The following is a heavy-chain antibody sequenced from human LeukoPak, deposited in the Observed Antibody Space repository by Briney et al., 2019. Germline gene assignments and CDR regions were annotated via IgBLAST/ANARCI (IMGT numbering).Heavy chain of an antibody. D-gene: IGHD1-26*01. CDR1: GYTFTGYY. V-gene: IGHV1-2*02. Sequence: ASVKVSCTASGYTFTGYYMHWVRQAPGQGLEWMGWINPNSGGTNYAQKFQGRVTMTADTSTSTASMELRSLSSDDTAVYYCARLIPQKWELPGKWFDPWGQGTLVTVSS. CDR3: ARLIPQKWELPGKWFDP. J-gene: IGHJ5*02. CDR2: INPNSGGT.